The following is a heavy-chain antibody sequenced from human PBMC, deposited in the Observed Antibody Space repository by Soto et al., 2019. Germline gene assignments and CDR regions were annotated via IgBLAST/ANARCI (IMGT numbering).Heavy chain of an antibody. J-gene: IGHJ4*02. CDR2: IYYSGST. CDR3: ARDRGGGDRRLYYFDY. V-gene: IGHV4-61*01. D-gene: IGHD2-21*02. CDR1: GGSVSSGSYY. Sequence: LSLTCTVSGGSVSSGSYYWSWIRQPPGKGLEWIGYIYYSGSTNYNPSLKSRVTISVDTSKNQFSLKLSSVTAADTAVYYCARDRGGGDRRLYYFDYWGQGTLFTV.